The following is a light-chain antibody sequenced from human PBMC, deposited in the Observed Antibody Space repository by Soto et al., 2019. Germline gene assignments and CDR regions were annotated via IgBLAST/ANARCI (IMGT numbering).Light chain of an antibody. V-gene: IGKV3-15*01. CDR1: QSVSSN. J-gene: IGKJ5*01. CDR3: QQYAVSPIT. Sequence: EIVMTQSPATLSVSPVERATLSCRASQSVSSNLAWYQQKPGQAPRLLIYGASTRATGIPARFSGSGSGTEFTLTISRLEPEDFAVFYCQQYAVSPITFGQGTRLEIK. CDR2: GAS.